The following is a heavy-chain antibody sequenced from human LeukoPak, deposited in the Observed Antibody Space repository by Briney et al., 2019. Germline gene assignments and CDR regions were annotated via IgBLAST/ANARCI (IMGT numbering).Heavy chain of an antibody. J-gene: IGHJ4*02. V-gene: IGHV3-30*18. CDR1: GFTFSSYG. CDR3: AKGTYYDILTGYFRAGY. Sequence: GRSLRLSCAASGFTFSSYGMHWVRQAPGKGLEWVAVISYDGSNKYYADSVKGRFTISRDNSKNTLYLQMNSLRAEDTAVYYCAKGTYYDILTGYFRAGYWGQGTLVTVSS. CDR2: ISYDGSNK. D-gene: IGHD3-9*01.